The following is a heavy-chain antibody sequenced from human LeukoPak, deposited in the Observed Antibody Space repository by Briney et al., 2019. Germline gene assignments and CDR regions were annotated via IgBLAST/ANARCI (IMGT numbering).Heavy chain of an antibody. V-gene: IGHV1-24*01. J-gene: IGHJ4*02. CDR2: FDPEDGET. CDR1: GYTLTELS. D-gene: IGHD3-9*01. Sequence: ASVKVSCKVSGYTLTELSMHWVRQAPGKGLEWMGGFDPEDGETIYAQKFQGRVTMTEDTSTDTAYMGLSSLRSEDTAVYYCATGRLLTGYRLYFDYWGQGTLVTVSS. CDR3: ATGRLLTGYRLYFDY.